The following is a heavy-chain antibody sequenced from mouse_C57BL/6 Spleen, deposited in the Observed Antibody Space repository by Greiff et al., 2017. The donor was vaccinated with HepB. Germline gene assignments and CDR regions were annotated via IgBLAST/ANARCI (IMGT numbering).Heavy chain of an antibody. Sequence: QVTLKESGPGILQSSQTLSLTCSFSGFSLSTSGMGVSWIRQPSGKGLEWLAYIYWDDDKRYNPSLKSRLTISKDTSRNQVFLKITSVDTADTATYYCAKSHYYGSSPWFAYWGQGTLVTVSA. V-gene: IGHV8-12*01. J-gene: IGHJ3*01. CDR2: IYWDDDK. CDR3: AKSHYYGSSPWFAY. CDR1: GFSLSTSGMG. D-gene: IGHD1-1*01.